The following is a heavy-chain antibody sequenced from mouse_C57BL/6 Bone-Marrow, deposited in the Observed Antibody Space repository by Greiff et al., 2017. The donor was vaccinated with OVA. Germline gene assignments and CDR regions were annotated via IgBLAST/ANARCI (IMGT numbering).Heavy chain of an antibody. Sequence: QVQLQQSGPELVKPGASVKISCKASGYAFSRSWMNWVKQRPGKGLEWIGRIYPGDGDTNYNGKFKGKATLTADKSSSTAYMQLSSLTSEDSAVYFCARPIYYDYKGFAYWGQGTLVTVSA. CDR1: GYAFSRSW. V-gene: IGHV1-82*01. D-gene: IGHD2-4*01. CDR3: ARPIYYDYKGFAY. CDR2: IYPGDGDT. J-gene: IGHJ3*01.